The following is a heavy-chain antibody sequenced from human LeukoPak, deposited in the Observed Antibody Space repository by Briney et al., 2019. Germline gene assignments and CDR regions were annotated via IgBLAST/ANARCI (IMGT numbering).Heavy chain of an antibody. D-gene: IGHD1-26*01. V-gene: IGHV4-4*07. J-gene: IGHJ4*02. CDR1: GVSITNYY. CDR2: MYISGST. Sequence: SETLSLTCTVSGVSITNYYWAWIRQPAGKGLEWIGRMYISGSTNYNPSLKSRVTISIDKTKNQFSLKLRSVTAADTAVYYCARDYLVGAPLDSWGQGTLVTVSS. CDR3: ARDYLVGAPLDS.